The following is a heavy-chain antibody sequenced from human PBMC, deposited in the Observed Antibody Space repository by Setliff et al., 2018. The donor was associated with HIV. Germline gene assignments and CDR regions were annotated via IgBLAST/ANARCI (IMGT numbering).Heavy chain of an antibody. CDR2: IYYTGST. CDR3: ARETRSGWYDLAY. D-gene: IGHD6-19*01. J-gene: IGHJ4*02. Sequence: SETLSLTCTVSGGSISSYYWSWIRQPPGKGLEWIGYIYYTGSTNYNPSLRGRVTISVDTSKKQFSLKLSSVTAADTAVYFCARETRSGWYDLAYWGQGTLVTAPQ. V-gene: IGHV4-59*01. CDR1: GGSISSYY.